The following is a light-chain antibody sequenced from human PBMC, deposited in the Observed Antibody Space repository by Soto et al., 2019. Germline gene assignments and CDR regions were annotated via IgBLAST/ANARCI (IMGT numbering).Light chain of an antibody. CDR1: QSISSW. V-gene: IGKV1-5*03. CDR2: KAS. J-gene: IGKJ1*01. CDR3: QQYNSYPRT. Sequence: DIQMTQSPSTLSASVGDRVTITCRASQSISSWLAWYQQKPVKAPKLLIYKASILESGFPSRYSGSGSGTEFTLTISSLQPDDFATYYCQQYNSYPRTFGEGTKVEIK.